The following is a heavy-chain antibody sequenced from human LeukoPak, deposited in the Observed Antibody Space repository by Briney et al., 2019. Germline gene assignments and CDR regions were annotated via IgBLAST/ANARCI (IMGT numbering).Heavy chain of an antibody. V-gene: IGHV4-34*01. CDR2: INHRGST. J-gene: IGHJ4*02. CDR1: SASFSGYY. D-gene: IGHD2-15*01. Sequence: PSETLSLTCAVYSASFSGYYWTWIRQPPGKGLEGIGEINHRGSTSYNPSLKSRVTISVDTSKKQFSLNLSSVTAADTAVYYCAREDPEVVSATPFDYWGQGTLVTVSS. CDR3: AREDPEVVSATPFDY.